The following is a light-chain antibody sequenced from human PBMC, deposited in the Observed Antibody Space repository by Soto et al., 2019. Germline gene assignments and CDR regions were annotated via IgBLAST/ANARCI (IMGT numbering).Light chain of an antibody. CDR1: QRVXNH. CDR3: QQSYSSPPT. J-gene: IGKJ1*01. Sequence: IRMTQSAASLSASAGDRGIIPCRASQRVXNHLTWCQQKPGKAPHVLTVAASSLQRGGLSRLSGSRSGPDFTLTISSLQPEDVANYYFQQSYSSPPTFGQGTKVDIK. CDR2: AAS. V-gene: IGKV1-39*01.